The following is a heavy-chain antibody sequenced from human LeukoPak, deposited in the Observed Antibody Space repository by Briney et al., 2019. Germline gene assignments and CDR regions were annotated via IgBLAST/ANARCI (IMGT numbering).Heavy chain of an antibody. Sequence: TGGSLRLSCVVSGLTLSSYNMNWVRQAPGRGLEWVSFISSDSHDTHYAGSVKGRFTVSRDNAKNSLYLQMNSLRVEDTGIYYCATKNPGDNWGNGTLVTVSA. D-gene: IGHD2/OR15-2a*01. V-gene: IGHV3-48*01. CDR3: ATKNPGDN. CDR1: GLTLSSYN. CDR2: ISSDSHDT. J-gene: IGHJ4*01.